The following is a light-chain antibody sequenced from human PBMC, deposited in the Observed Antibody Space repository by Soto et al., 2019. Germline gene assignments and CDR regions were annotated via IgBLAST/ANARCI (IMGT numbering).Light chain of an antibody. V-gene: IGLV2-14*01. CDR2: GVT. CDR1: SSDVGAYYS. Sequence: QSALTQPASVSGSPGQSITISCTGTSSDVGAYYSVSWYQHHPGKAPKLIIYGVTNRPSGVSNRFSGSKSGNTASLTISGLQAEDEADYYCSSYTSSSTDVFGTGTKVTVL. J-gene: IGLJ1*01. CDR3: SSYTSSSTDV.